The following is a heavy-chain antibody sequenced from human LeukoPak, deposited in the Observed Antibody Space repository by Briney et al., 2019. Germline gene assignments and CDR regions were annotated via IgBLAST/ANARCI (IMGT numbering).Heavy chain of an antibody. J-gene: IGHJ4*02. CDR1: GYTFTSYD. V-gene: IGHV1-8*01. CDR2: MNPYSGDR. CDR3: ARTTSLTASGYDY. D-gene: IGHD4-17*01. Sequence: ASVKVSCKASGYTFTSYDIDWVRQATGQGLEWMGWMNPYSGDRGYAQKFQGRVSITSDTSIGTAYMELSSLRSDDTAVYFCARTTSLTASGYDYWGQGTLVTVSS.